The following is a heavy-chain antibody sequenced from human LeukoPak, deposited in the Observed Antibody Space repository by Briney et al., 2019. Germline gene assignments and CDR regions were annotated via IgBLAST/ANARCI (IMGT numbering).Heavy chain of an antibody. V-gene: IGHV1-69*13. CDR3: ARRDYYDSSGYYSAYNWFDP. Sequence: ASVKVSCTASGGTFSSYAISWVRQAPGQGLEWMGGIIPIFGTANYAQKFQGRVTITADESTSTAYMELSSLRSEDTAVYYCARRDYYDSSGYYSAYNWFDPWGQGTLVTVSS. D-gene: IGHD3-22*01. CDR2: IIPIFGTA. CDR1: GGTFSSYA. J-gene: IGHJ5*02.